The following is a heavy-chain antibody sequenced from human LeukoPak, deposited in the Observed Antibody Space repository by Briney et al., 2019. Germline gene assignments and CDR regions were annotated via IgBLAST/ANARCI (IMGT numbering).Heavy chain of an antibody. CDR1: GFTFSDYY. D-gene: IGHD3-10*01. Sequence: GGSLRLSCAASGFTFSDYYMSWIRQAPGKGLEWVSYISSSGSTIHYVDSVKGRFTISRDNAKNSLYLQMNSLRAEDTAVYYCARARGPGKLLFDPWGQGTLVTVSS. V-gene: IGHV3-11*01. CDR2: ISSSGSTI. CDR3: ARARGPGKLLFDP. J-gene: IGHJ5*02.